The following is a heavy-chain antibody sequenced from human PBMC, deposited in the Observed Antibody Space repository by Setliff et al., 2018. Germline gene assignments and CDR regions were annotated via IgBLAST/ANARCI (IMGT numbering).Heavy chain of an antibody. CDR2: ISGDSDTR. CDR1: GFTFRSYA. D-gene: IGHD3-16*01. CDR3: AGDPPGPHLVYTY. Sequence: GGSLRLSCAASGFTFRSYAMSWVRQAPGKGLEWVSYISGDSDTRYYADSVKGRFTISRDNSKNTLYLQMNGLRAEDTAIYYCAGDPPGPHLVYTYWGQGALVTVSS. J-gene: IGHJ4*02. V-gene: IGHV3-23*01.